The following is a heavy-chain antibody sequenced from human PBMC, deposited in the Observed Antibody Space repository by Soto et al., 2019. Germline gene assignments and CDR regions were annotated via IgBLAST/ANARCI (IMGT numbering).Heavy chain of an antibody. Sequence: QVQLVESGGGVVQPGRSLRLSCAASGFTFSSYGMHWVRQAPGKGLEWVAVIWYDGSNKYYADSVKGRFTISRDNSKNTLYLQMNSLRAEDTAVYYCAREYYYGSGSYFEKPYYYYYMDVWGKGTTVTVSS. CDR3: AREYYYGSGSYFEKPYYYYYMDV. CDR2: IWYDGSNK. D-gene: IGHD3-10*01. V-gene: IGHV3-33*01. J-gene: IGHJ6*03. CDR1: GFTFSSYG.